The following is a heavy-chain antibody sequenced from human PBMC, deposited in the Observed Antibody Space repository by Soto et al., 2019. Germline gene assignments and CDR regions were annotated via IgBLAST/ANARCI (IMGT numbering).Heavy chain of an antibody. CDR2: VSGSSDYT. CDR3: ARDRSTIFHY. Sequence: GGSLRLSCAASGFIFSDYGMSWVRQAPGKGLEWVAVVSGSSDYTYYADSVKGRFTISRDNSDNTVHLQMNSLRAEDTAVYYCARDRSTIFHYWGQGILVTV. V-gene: IGHV3-23*01. J-gene: IGHJ4*02. D-gene: IGHD2-8*01. CDR1: GFIFSDYG.